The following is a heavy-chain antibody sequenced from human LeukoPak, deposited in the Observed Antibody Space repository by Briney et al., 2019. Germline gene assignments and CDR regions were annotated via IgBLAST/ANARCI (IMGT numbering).Heavy chain of an antibody. Sequence: GASVKVSCKASGYTFTSYYMHWVRQAPGQGLEWMGLINPSGGSTSYAQKFQGRVTMTRDTSTSTVYMELSSLRSEDTAVYYCARDSGYCSSTSCPGSGGVDYWGQGTLVTVSS. D-gene: IGHD2-2*01. CDR2: INPSGGST. V-gene: IGHV1-46*01. CDR1: GYTFTSYY. J-gene: IGHJ4*02. CDR3: ARDSGYCSSTSCPGSGGVDY.